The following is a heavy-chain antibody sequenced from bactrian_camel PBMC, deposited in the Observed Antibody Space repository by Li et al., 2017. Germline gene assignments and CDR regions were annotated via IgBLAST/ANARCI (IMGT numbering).Heavy chain of an antibody. CDR2: IDSDGRT. V-gene: IGHV3S53*01. D-gene: IGHD3*01. Sequence: HVQLVESGGGSVQAGESLRLSCVVSGYRYSTYCMGWFRQVPGNEREPLASIDSDGRTSVADSVKGRFIISRDNSKMTWSLQMNNLKSEDTAVYYCAAVTGCSLVPWLRDPGQKSGPINWGQGTQVTVS. CDR3: AAVTGCSLVPWLRDPGQKSGPIN. J-gene: IGHJ4*01. CDR1: GYRYSTYC.